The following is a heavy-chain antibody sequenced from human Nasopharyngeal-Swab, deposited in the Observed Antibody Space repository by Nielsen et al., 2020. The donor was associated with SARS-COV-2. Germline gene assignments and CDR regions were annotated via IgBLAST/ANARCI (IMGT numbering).Heavy chain of an antibody. J-gene: IGHJ4*02. CDR3: ARDYYDNFDSDY. V-gene: IGHV1-2*02. Sequence: ASVMVTCNTSGYTFTDYYIHWVRQVPAQGLEWVGCINPYNGDTFYAQNFQGRVTVTRDTSRSTAYIQLSRLRSDDTAVYYCARDYYDNFDSDYWGQGTLVTVSS. CDR2: INPYNGDT. D-gene: IGHD3-22*01. CDR1: GYTFTDYY.